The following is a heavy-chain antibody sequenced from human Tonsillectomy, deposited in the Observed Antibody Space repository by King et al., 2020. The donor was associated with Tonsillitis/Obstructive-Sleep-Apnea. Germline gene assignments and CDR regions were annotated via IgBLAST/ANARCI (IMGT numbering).Heavy chain of an antibody. CDR1: GGSISSYY. V-gene: IGHV4-59*01. Sequence: MQLQESGPGLVKPSETLSLTCTVPGGSISSYYWSWIRQPPGKGLEWIGYINYSGSTNYNPSLKSRVTISVDTSKNQFSLKLSSVTAADTAVYYCARDMVLEAGGDAFDIWGQGTMVTVSS. CDR3: ARDMVLEAGGDAFDI. D-gene: IGHD2-8*01. CDR2: INYSGST. J-gene: IGHJ3*02.